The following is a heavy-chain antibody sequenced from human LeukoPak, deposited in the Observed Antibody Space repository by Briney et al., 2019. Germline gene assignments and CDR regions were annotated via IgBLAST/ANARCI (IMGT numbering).Heavy chain of an antibody. CDR1: GYTFTSYG. Sequence: ASVKVSCKASGYTFTSYGISWVRQAPGQGLEWMGWISAYNGNTNYAQKFQGRVTMTRDTSISTAYMELSRLRSDDTAVYYCARDRGDYGDYVVDYWGQGTLVTVSS. CDR3: ARDRGDYGDYVVDY. J-gene: IGHJ4*02. V-gene: IGHV1-18*01. CDR2: ISAYNGNT. D-gene: IGHD4-17*01.